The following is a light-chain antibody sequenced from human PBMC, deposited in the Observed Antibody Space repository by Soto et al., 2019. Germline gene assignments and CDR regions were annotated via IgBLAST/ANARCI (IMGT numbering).Light chain of an antibody. Sequence: QSVLTQPPSASGSPGQSVTISCTGTSSDVGSYNLVSWYQQHPGKAPKLMIYEGSKRPSGVSNRFSGSKSGNTASLTISGLQAEDEADYYCCSYAGSSTLDYVFGTGTKVTVL. CDR3: CSYAGSSTLDYV. J-gene: IGLJ1*01. CDR2: EGS. V-gene: IGLV2-23*01. CDR1: SSDVGSYNL.